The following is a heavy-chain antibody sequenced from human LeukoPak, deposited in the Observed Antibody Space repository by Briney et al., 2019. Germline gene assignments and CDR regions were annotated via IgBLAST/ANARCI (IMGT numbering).Heavy chain of an antibody. CDR2: INPSGCST. Sequence: ASVKVSCKASGYTFTSYYMHWVRQAPGQGLEWMGIINPSGCSTSYAQKFQGRVTMTRDTSTSTVYMELSSLRSEDTAVYYCARDRSVVLLRYFDWTRYGMDVWGQGTTVTVSS. V-gene: IGHV1-46*01. CDR1: GYTFTSYY. D-gene: IGHD3-9*01. CDR3: ARDRSVVLLRYFDWTRYGMDV. J-gene: IGHJ6*02.